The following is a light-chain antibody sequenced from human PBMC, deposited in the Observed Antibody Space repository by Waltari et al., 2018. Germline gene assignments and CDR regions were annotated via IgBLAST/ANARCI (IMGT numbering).Light chain of an antibody. CDR1: SSDVGSYNY. V-gene: IGLV2-14*01. CDR2: EVS. J-gene: IGLJ2*01. CDR3: ASYTSSSTI. Sequence: QSALTQPASVSGSPGQSITISCTGTSSDVGSYNYVSWYQQHPGKAPKLMTSEVSNRPPGVSNRFAGSKSGNTASLTISGLQAEDEADYYCASYTSSSTIFGGGTNLTVL.